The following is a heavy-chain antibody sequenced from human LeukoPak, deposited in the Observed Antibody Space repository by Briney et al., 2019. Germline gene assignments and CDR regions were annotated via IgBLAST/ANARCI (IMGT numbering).Heavy chain of an antibody. CDR1: KFTFSNYW. V-gene: IGHV3-7*01. J-gene: IGHJ4*02. CDR2: TNQDGSKN. D-gene: IGHD6-19*01. CDR3: ATTVPGYPDDYLEY. Sequence: GGSLRLSCAASKFTFSNYWMSWVRQVPGKGLERVAHTNQDGSKNYYVDSVKGRFTISRDNAKNSLYLQTNSLRAEDTAVYYCATTVPGYPDDYLEYWGQGTLVTVSP.